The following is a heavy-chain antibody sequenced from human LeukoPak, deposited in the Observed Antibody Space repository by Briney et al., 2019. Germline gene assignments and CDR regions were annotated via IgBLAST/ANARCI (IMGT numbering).Heavy chain of an antibody. D-gene: IGHD1-26*01. CDR1: GGSISSYF. Sequence: SETLSLTCTVSGGSISSYFWSWIRQPAGKGLEWIGCIYSSGTTNYNTSLKSRVTMSVDTSKNQFSLNLSSVTAADTAVYYCAREGGTYRSLDYWGQGTLVTVSS. V-gene: IGHV4-4*07. CDR3: AREGGTYRSLDY. J-gene: IGHJ4*02. CDR2: IYSSGTT.